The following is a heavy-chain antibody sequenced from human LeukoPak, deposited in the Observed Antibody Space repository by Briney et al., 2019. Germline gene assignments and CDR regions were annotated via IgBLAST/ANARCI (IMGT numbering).Heavy chain of an antibody. V-gene: IGHV3-7*01. D-gene: IGHD2-15*01. CDR1: GFTFSSYW. J-gene: IGHJ3*02. CDR3: ATEPGIGYAFDI. Sequence: GGSLRLSCAASGFTFSSYWMSWVRQAPGKGLEWVANIKQDGSEKYYVDSVKGRFTISRDNAKNSLYLQMNSLRAEDTAVYHCATEPGIGYAFDIWGQGTMVTVSS. CDR2: IKQDGSEK.